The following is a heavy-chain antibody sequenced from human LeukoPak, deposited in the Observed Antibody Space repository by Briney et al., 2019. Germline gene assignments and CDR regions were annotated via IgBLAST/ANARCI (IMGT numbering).Heavy chain of an antibody. CDR1: GGSISSSTYY. Sequence: SETLSLTCTVSGGSISSSTYYWGWIRQPPGQGLEWIGAIYYTGTTYYNPSLRSRVTISVDTSKNHFSLNLSSVTAADTALYYCASAPRQGSIGGLDYWGQGTLITVSS. D-gene: IGHD3-16*01. V-gene: IGHV4-39*02. CDR3: ASAPRQGSIGGLDY. CDR2: IYYTGTT. J-gene: IGHJ4*02.